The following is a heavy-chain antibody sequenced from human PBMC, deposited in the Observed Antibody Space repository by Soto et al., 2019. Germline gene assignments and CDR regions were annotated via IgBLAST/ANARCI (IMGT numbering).Heavy chain of an antibody. CDR3: ARKYCDSTSCYWAFDI. Sequence: RXDSLKVFCQCSGYSFTSYWIALVLQMPGKGLEWMGIIYPGDSDTRYSPSFQGQVTISADKSISTAYLQWSSLKASDTAMYYCARKYCDSTSCYWAFDIWGQGTMVTVSS. CDR2: IYPGDSDT. V-gene: IGHV5-51*01. CDR1: GYSFTSYW. J-gene: IGHJ3*02. D-gene: IGHD2-2*01.